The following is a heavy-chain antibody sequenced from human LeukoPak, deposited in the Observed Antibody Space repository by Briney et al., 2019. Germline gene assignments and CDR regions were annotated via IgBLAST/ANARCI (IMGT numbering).Heavy chain of an antibody. J-gene: IGHJ4*02. Sequence: GGSLRLSCAASGLTFSSYAMSWVRQAPGKGLEWVSAISGSCGTTHYADSVKGRFTISRDRSKNTLYLQMHSLRAEDTAVYYCAKDAFCTSTNCYASYFDYWGQGTLVTVSS. V-gene: IGHV3-23*01. CDR2: ISGSCGTT. CDR1: GLTFSSYA. CDR3: AKDAFCTSTNCYASYFDY. D-gene: IGHD2-2*01.